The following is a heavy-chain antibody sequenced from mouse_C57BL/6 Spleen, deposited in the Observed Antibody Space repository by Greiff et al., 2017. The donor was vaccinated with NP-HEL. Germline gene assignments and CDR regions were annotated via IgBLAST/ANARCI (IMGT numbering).Heavy chain of an antibody. CDR2: IDPSDSYT. J-gene: IGHJ2*01. D-gene: IGHD1-1*02. CDR3: ARRGGYSYYFDY. CDR1: GYTFTSYW. Sequence: VQLQQPGAELVMPGASVKLSCKASGYTFTSYWTHWVKQRPGQGLEWIGEIDPSDSYTNYNQKFKGKSTLTVDKSSSTAYMQLSSLTSEDSAVYYCARRGGYSYYFDYWGQGTTLTVSS. V-gene: IGHV1-69*01.